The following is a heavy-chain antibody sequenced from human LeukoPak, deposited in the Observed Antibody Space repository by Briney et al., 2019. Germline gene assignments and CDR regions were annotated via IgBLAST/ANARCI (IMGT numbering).Heavy chain of an antibody. Sequence: PSETLSLTCTVSGGSISSSSDYWGWIRQPPGKGLEWSGSIYYSGSTSYNPSLKSRVTISVDTSKSQFSLNLNSVTAADTAVYYCARNSSDCSSTSCYHSPPYSSSAKRYNWFDPWGQGTLVTVSS. CDR2: IYYSGST. D-gene: IGHD2-2*01. CDR1: GGSISSSSDY. V-gene: IGHV4-39*01. J-gene: IGHJ5*02. CDR3: ARNSSDCSSTSCYHSPPYSSSAKRYNWFDP.